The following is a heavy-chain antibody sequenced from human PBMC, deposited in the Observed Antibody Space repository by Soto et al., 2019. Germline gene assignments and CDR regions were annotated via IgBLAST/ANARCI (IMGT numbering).Heavy chain of an antibody. Sequence: PGGSLRLSCAASGFTFSSYDMAWVRQAPGKGLEWVSGISNSGTRTYYADSVKGLFTISRDNSKNTLHLQMNSLRAEDTAIYYCAKAPTRSSGCYYFDYWGQGTLVTVSS. D-gene: IGHD6-19*01. CDR3: AKAPTRSSGCYYFDY. J-gene: IGHJ4*02. V-gene: IGHV3-23*01. CDR1: GFTFSSYD. CDR2: ISNSGTRT.